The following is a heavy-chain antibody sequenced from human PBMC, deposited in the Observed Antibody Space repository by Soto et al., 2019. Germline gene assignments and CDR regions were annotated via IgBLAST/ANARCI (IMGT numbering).Heavy chain of an antibody. Sequence: SVKVSCKASGFTFTSSAVQWVRQARGQRLEWIGWIVVGSGNTNYAQKFLERVTITRDMSTSTAYMELSSLRSEDTAVYYCAAGPSYDSSGYYPVEFDYWGQGTLVTAPQ. V-gene: IGHV1-58*01. J-gene: IGHJ4*02. D-gene: IGHD3-22*01. CDR3: AAGPSYDSSGYYPVEFDY. CDR2: IVVGSGNT. CDR1: GFTFTSSA.